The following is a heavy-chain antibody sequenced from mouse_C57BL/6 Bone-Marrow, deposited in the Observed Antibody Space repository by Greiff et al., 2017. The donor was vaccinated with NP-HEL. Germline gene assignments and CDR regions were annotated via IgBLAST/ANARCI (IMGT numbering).Heavy chain of an antibody. CDR2: IWGVGGT. CDR3: ASYYGSSYYWYFDV. D-gene: IGHD1-1*01. Sequence: QVQLKESGPGLAAPSPCLSLPCTVSGFSFTSYGVSWVRQPPGQGLEWLGVIWGVGGTNYHSALISSLSIRTDNSKSKVYVKLNSLQTDDTATYYCASYYGSSYYWYFDVWGTGTTVTVSA. J-gene: IGHJ1*03. CDR1: GFSFTSYG. V-gene: IGHV2-3*01.